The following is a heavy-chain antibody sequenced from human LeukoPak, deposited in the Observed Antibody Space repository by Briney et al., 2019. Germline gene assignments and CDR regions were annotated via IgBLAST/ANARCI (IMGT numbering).Heavy chain of an antibody. CDR2: IKSKTDGGTT. J-gene: IGHJ4*02. CDR3: TTDPHYDSSGYPYGY. V-gene: IGHV3-15*01. D-gene: IGHD3-22*01. CDR1: GFTFSNAW. Sequence: KARGSLRLSCAASGFTFSNAWMSWVRQAPGKGLEWVGRIKSKTDGGTTEYAAPVKGRFTISRDDSKNTLYLQMNSLKTEDTAVYYCTTDPHYDSSGYPYGYWGQGTLVSVSS.